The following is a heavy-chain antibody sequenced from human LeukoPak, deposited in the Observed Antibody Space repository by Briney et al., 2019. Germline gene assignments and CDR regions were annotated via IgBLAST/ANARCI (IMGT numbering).Heavy chain of an antibody. CDR2: ISAYNGNT. V-gene: IGHV1-18*01. CDR1: GYTFTSYG. J-gene: IGHJ3*02. Sequence: ASVNVSCTASGYTFTSYGISWVRQAPGQGLEWMGWISAYNGNTNYAQKLQGRVTMTTDTSTSTAYMELRSLRSDDTAVYYCARAKTGTTVYLDAFDIWGQGTMVTVSS. CDR3: ARAKTGTTVYLDAFDI. D-gene: IGHD1-7*01.